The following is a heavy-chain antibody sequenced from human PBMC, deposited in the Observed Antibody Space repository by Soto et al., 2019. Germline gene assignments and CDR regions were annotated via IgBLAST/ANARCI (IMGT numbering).Heavy chain of an antibody. CDR1: GGTFSSYT. J-gene: IGHJ4*02. V-gene: IGHV1-69*02. Sequence: QVQLVQSGAEVKKPGSSVKVSCKASGGTFSSYTISWVRQAPGLGLEWMGRIIPILGIANYAQKFQGRVTITADKSTSTAYMELSSLRSEDTAVYYCARGREALFDYWGQGTLVTVSS. D-gene: IGHD1-26*01. CDR3: ARGREALFDY. CDR2: IIPILGIA.